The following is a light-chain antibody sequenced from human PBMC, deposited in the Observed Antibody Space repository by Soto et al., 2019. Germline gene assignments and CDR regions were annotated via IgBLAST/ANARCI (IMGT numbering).Light chain of an antibody. CDR1: SSDVGGYNY. CDR2: DVS. V-gene: IGLV2-14*01. Sequence: QPASVSGSPGQSIAISCTGTSSDVGGYNYVSWYQQHPGKAPKLMIYDVSNRPSGVSDRFSGSKSGNTASLTISGLQAEDEADYYCSSYRTSSTAVLFGGGTKLTVL. CDR3: SSYRTSSTAVL. J-gene: IGLJ2*01.